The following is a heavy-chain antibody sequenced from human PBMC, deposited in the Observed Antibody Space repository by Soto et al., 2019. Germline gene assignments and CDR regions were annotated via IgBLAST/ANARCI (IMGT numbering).Heavy chain of an antibody. V-gene: IGHV1-18*01. CDR1: CYTFTSYG. CDR2: ISAYNGNT. Sequence: ASVKVSCKSPCYTFTSYGISLFRQAPGQGLECMGWISAYNGNTNYAQKLQGRVTMTTDTSTSTAYMELRSLRSDDTAVYYCAREDPPRLNWGQGTLVTVSS. J-gene: IGHJ4*02. D-gene: IGHD2-21*01. CDR3: AREDPPRLN.